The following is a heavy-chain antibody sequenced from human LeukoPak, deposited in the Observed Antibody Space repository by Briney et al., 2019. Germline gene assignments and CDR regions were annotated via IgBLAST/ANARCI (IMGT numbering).Heavy chain of an antibody. D-gene: IGHD6-19*01. J-gene: IGHJ1*01. CDR2: IYHSGST. V-gene: IGHV4-34*01. Sequence: SETLSLTCAVYGGSFSGYYWSWIRQPPGKGLEWIGEIYHSGSTNYNPSLKSRVTISVDTSKNQFSLKLSSVTAADTAVYYCARHSSGWYARYFQHWGQGTLVTVSS. CDR1: GGSFSGYY. CDR3: ARHSSGWYARYFQH.